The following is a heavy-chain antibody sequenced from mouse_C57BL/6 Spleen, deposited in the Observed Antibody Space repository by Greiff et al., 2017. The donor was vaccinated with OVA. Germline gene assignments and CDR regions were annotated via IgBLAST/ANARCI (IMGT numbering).Heavy chain of an antibody. CDR2: IDPSDSYT. CDR1: GYTFTSYW. J-gene: IGHJ2*01. CDR3: SAYYSNYDY. Sequence: VQLQQPGAELVKPGASVKLSCKASGYTFTSYWMQWVKQRPGQGLEWIGEIDPSDSYTNYNQKFKSKATLTVDKSSSTAYMQLSSLTSEDSAVYYCSAYYSNYDYWGQGTTLTVSS. D-gene: IGHD2-5*01. V-gene: IGHV1-50*01.